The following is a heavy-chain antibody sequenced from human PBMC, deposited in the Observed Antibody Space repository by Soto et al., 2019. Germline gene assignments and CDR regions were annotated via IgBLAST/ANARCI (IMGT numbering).Heavy chain of an antibody. CDR2: IYYSGTT. CDR1: GGSIDSDGSY. V-gene: IGHV4-31*03. CDR3: AGGHCFSSSCAYLDL. Sequence: QVQLQESGPGLVKPSQTLSLTCTVSGGSIDSDGSYWSWIRQSPGEGLEWLGYIYYSGTTYYNPSIKGRVSISLDTSKNQVSLKLSSVTAADTAIYYCAGGHCFSSSCAYLDLWGRGTLVTVSS. D-gene: IGHD2-2*01. J-gene: IGHJ2*01.